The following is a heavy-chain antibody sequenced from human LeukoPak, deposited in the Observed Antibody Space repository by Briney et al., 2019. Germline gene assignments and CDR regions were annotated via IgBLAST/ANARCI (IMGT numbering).Heavy chain of an antibody. Sequence: SETLSLTCTVSGGSISSYYWSWIRQPPGKGLEWIGYIYYSGSTNYNPSLKSRVTISVDTSKNQFSLKLSSVTAADTAVYYCARDLSLGLTHFSGYYDFWSGSDPWGQGTLVTVSS. CDR2: IYYSGST. CDR3: ARDLSLGLTHFSGYYDFWSGSDP. J-gene: IGHJ5*02. D-gene: IGHD3-3*01. V-gene: IGHV4-59*01. CDR1: GGSISSYY.